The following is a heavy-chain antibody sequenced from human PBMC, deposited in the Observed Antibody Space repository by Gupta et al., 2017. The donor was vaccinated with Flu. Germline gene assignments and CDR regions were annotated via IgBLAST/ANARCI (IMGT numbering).Heavy chain of an antibody. Sequence: QVQLQESGPGLVKPSQTLSITCTVPGGPISSGSYYWSWIRQPAGKGLEWIGRIYTSGSTNYNPSLKRRVTISVDTSKNQCSLKLSSVTAAETAVYYCAGGPFGNWNYQYYFDYWGQGTLVTVSS. V-gene: IGHV4-61*02. J-gene: IGHJ4*02. CDR1: GGPISSGSYY. D-gene: IGHD1-7*01. CDR3: AGGPFGNWNYQYYFDY. CDR2: IYTSGST.